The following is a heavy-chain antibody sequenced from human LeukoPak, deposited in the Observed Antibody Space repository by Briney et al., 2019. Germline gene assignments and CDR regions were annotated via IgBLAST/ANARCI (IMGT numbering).Heavy chain of an antibody. Sequence: GESLKISCRASGYSFTNYWIGWVRQMPGKGLEWMGIIYPGDSDVRCSPSFQGQVTISADKSISTAYLQWSSLKASDTAMYYCARHRLVGFSSSLNWFAPWGQGTLVTVSS. CDR2: IYPGDSDV. V-gene: IGHV5-51*01. CDR1: GYSFTNYW. D-gene: IGHD1-26*01. CDR3: ARHRLVGFSSSLNWFAP. J-gene: IGHJ5*02.